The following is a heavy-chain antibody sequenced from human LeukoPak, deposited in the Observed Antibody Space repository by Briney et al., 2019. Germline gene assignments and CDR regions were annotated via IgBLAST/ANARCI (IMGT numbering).Heavy chain of an antibody. CDR1: GGSISSYY. CDR3: ARGYCSGGNCYPGGNWFDP. CDR2: IYDSGST. Sequence: SETLSLTCTVSGGSISSYYWSWIRQPPGKGLEWIGYIYDSGSTKYNPSLKRRVTISVDTSKKQFSLKLSSVTAADTAVYYCARGYCSGGNCYPGGNWFDPWGQGTLVTVSS. J-gene: IGHJ5*02. D-gene: IGHD2-15*01. V-gene: IGHV4-59*08.